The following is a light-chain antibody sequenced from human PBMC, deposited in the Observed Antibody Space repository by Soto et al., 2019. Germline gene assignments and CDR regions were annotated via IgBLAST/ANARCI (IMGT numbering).Light chain of an antibody. CDR1: QSISSY. V-gene: IGKV1-39*01. J-gene: IGKJ2*01. Sequence: DIQMTQSPSSLSASVGDRVTITCRASQSISSYLNWYQQKPGKAPKLLIYAASSLQSGVPSRFSGSGSGTDFTLTISSLQPEDSATYYCQQSYSTPLDTFGQGTKLEIK. CDR3: QQSYSTPLDT. CDR2: AAS.